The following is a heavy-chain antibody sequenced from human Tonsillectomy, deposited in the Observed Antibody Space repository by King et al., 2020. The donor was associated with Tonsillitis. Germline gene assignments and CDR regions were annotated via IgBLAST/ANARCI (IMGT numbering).Heavy chain of an antibody. CDR3: ERSGGDYYGSGSHYNFFDY. CDR2: IHHSGST. J-gene: IGHJ4*02. Sequence: QLQESGPGLEKPSGTLSLTCAVSGGSISSSNWWNWVRQPPGKGLEWIGKIHHSGSTNYNPSLKSRVTISVDKSKNQFSLKLSSVTAADTAVYYCERSGGDYYGSGSHYNFFDYWGQGTLVTVSS. D-gene: IGHD3-10*01. V-gene: IGHV4-4*02. CDR1: GGSISSSNW.